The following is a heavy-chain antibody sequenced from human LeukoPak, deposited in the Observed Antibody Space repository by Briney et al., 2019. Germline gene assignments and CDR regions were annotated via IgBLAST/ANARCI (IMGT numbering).Heavy chain of an antibody. J-gene: IGHJ4*02. D-gene: IGHD1-26*01. CDR1: GFTFSSYA. Sequence: PGGSLTLSCAESGFTFSSYAMSWVRQAPGKGLEWVSAISGSGGSKYYADSVKGGFTISRDNTKNTLYLQMNRLRAEDTAVYYCARSGSYGEGDYWGQGTLVTVSS. V-gene: IGHV3-23*01. CDR3: ARSGSYGEGDY. CDR2: ISGSGGSK.